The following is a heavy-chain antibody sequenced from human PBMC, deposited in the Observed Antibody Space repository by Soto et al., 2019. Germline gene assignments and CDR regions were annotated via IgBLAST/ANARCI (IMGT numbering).Heavy chain of an antibody. D-gene: IGHD6-6*01. Sequence: PSQTLSLTCAISGDSVSSNSAAWNWIRQSPSRGLEWLGRTYYRSKWYNDYAVSVKSRITINPDTSKNKFSLQLNSVTPEDTAVYYCARANGYAYSSSSRFSGFYGMDVWGQGTTVTVSS. J-gene: IGHJ6*02. CDR1: GDSVSSNSAA. V-gene: IGHV6-1*01. CDR3: ARANGYAYSSSSRFSGFYGMDV. CDR2: TYYRSKWYN.